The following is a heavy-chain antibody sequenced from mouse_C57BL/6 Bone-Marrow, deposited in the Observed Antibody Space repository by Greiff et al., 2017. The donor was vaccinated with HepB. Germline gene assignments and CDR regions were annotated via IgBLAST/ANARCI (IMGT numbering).Heavy chain of an antibody. CDR3: ARSPRHYYGSSFWYFDV. V-gene: IGHV3-8*01. Sequence: EVKLEESGPGLAKPSQTLSLTCSVPGYSITSDYWNWIRKFPGNKLEYMGYISYSGSTYYNPSLKSRISITRDTSKNQYYLQLNSVTTEDTATYYCARSPRHYYGSSFWYFDVWGTGTTVTVSS. D-gene: IGHD1-1*01. J-gene: IGHJ1*03. CDR2: ISYSGST. CDR1: GYSITSDY.